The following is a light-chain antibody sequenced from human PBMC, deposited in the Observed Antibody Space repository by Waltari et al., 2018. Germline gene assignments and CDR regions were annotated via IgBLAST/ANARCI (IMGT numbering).Light chain of an antibody. Sequence: QSALTQTASVSASPGQSITMSCTGTINDIGRFDFVPWHQQHPGQAPRLLIYEVKYRPSGVSDRFSGSKSDNTASLTIFGLQAEDEADYYCSSYTTRSTWVFGGGTKLTVL. CDR3: SSYTTRSTWV. J-gene: IGLJ3*02. CDR2: EVK. CDR1: INDIGRFDF. V-gene: IGLV2-14*01.